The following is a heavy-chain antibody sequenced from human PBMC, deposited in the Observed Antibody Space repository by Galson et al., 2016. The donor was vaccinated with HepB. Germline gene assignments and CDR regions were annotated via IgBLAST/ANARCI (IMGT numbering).Heavy chain of an antibody. V-gene: IGHV4-59*01. Sequence: SETLSLTCTVSGDSISSYYWTWIRQPPGKGLEWIGYVYYTGGTKYNPSLRSPVSISVDTSKNQFSLKLSSVTAADTAVYYCAREVASRFDYWGQGILVSVSS. D-gene: IGHD5-12*01. CDR2: VYYTGGT. CDR1: GDSISSYY. CDR3: AREVASRFDY. J-gene: IGHJ4*02.